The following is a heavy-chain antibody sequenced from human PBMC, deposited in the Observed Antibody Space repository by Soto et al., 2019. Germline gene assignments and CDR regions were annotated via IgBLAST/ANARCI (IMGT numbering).Heavy chain of an antibody. V-gene: IGHV3-30*18. Sequence: QVQLVESGGGVVQPGRSLRLSCAASGFTFRTYGMHWVRQAPGKGLEWLAVISNTGINKYYADSVKGRFTISRDNSRDTLFLQMNSLRCEDTAIYYCAKVIRADSTASNFYYYSGLDVW. CDR2: ISNTGINK. J-gene: IGHJ6*01. CDR3: AKVIRADSTASNFYYYSGLDV. D-gene: IGHD6-6*01. CDR1: GFTFRTYG.